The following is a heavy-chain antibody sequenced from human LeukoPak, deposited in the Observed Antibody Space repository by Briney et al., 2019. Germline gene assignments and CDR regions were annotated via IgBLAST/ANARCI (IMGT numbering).Heavy chain of an antibody. CDR1: GFTFSSYA. D-gene: IGHD6-13*01. J-gene: IGHJ4*02. CDR2: ISGSGGST. CDR3: AKDSPPTRAAAAAAHFDY. Sequence: GGSLRLSCAASGFTFSSYAMSWVRQAPGKGLEWVSAISGSGGSTYYADSVKGRFTISRDNSKNTLYLQMNSLRAEDTAVYYCAKDSPPTRAAAAAAHFDYWGQGTLVTVSS. V-gene: IGHV3-23*01.